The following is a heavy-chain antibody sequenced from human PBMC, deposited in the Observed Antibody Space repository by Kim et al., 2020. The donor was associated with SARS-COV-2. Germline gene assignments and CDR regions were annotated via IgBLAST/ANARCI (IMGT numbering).Heavy chain of an antibody. V-gene: IGHV3-30-3*01. D-gene: IGHD3-3*01. CDR2: ISYDGSNK. J-gene: IGHJ4*02. CDR1: GFTFSSYA. Sequence: GGSLRLSCAASGFTFSSYAMHWVRQAPGKGLEWVAVISYDGSNKYYADSVKGRFTISRDNSKNTLYLQMNSLRAEDTAVYYCARDRWIGGFSLDYWGQGTLVTVSS. CDR3: ARDRWIGGFSLDY.